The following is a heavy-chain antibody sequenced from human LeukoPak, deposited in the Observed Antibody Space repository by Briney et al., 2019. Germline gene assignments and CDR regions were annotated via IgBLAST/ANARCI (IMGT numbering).Heavy chain of an antibody. V-gene: IGHV4-4*02. J-gene: IGHJ3*02. D-gene: IGHD2-2*01. CDR3: ARDPRVVPAASAFDI. CDR2: IYHSGST. Sequence: SETLSLTCAVSGGSISSSNWWSWVRQPPGTGLEWIGEIYHSGSTNYNPSLKSRVTISVDKSKNQFSLKLSSVTAADTAVYYCARDPRVVPAASAFDIWGQGTMVTVSS. CDR1: GGSISSSNW.